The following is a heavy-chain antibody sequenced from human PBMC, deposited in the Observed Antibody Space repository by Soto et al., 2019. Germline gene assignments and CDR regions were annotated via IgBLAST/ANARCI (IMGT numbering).Heavy chain of an antibody. V-gene: IGHV3-48*02. CDR2: ISGTTDTI. D-gene: IGHD2-21*02. J-gene: IGHJ4*02. Sequence: GGSLRLSCAASGFTFKTFVMNWVRQAPGKGLEWVSYISGTTDTINFADSVRGRFTISRDNAKNSVFLQMDSLRDADTAVYYCVRQRGVMTDFAYFDSWGQGTLVTVSS. CDR3: VRQRGVMTDFAYFDS. CDR1: GFTFKTFV.